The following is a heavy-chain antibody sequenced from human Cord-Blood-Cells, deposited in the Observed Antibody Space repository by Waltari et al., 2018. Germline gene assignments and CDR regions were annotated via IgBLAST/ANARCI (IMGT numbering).Heavy chain of an antibody. V-gene: IGHV1-2*02. CDR3: ARTGDYVWGSYRYAFDI. CDR2: INPNSGGT. CDR1: GYTFTGYY. J-gene: IGHJ3*02. Sequence: QVQLVQSGAEVKKPGASVKVSCKASGYTFTGYYMPWVRQAPGKGLEWMGWINPNSGGTNYAQKFQGRVTMTRDTSISTAYMELSRLRSDDTAVYYCARTGDYVWGSYRYAFDIWGQGTMVTVSS. D-gene: IGHD3-16*02.